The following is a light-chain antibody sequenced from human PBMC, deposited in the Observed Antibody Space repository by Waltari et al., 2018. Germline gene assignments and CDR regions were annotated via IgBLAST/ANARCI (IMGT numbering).Light chain of an antibody. CDR2: EVS. CDR1: DSDVGAYDF. V-gene: IGLV2-14*01. J-gene: IGLJ1*01. CDR3: SSYTTSSAPGV. Sequence: QSALTQPASVSGSPGQSITIPCSGTDSDVGAYDFFSCYQQHPGKAPPLIIYEVSKRPSGISIRFSASKSGNTASLTISGLQAEDEADYYCSSYTTSSAPGVFGTGTRVTVL.